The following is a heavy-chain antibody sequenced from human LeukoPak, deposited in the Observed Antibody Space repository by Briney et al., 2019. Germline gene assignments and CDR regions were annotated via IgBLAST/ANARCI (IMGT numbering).Heavy chain of an antibody. J-gene: IGHJ4*02. CDR2: IYHSGST. V-gene: IGHV4-38-2*02. CDR1: GYSISSGYY. Sequence: SETLSLTCTVSGYSISSGYYWGWIRQPPGKGLEWIGSIYHSGSTNYNPSLKSRVTISVDTSKNQFSLKLSSVTAADTAVYYCARGKKRSTYFDFDYWGQGTLVTVSS. CDR3: ARGKKRSTYFDFDY. D-gene: IGHD3-9*01.